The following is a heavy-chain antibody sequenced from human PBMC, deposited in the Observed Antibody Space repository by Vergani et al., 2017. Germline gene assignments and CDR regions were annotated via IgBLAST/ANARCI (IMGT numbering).Heavy chain of an antibody. CDR2: FDPEDGET. Sequence: QVQLVQSGAEVKKPGASVKVSCKVSGYTLTELSMHWVRQAPGKGREWRGGFDPEDGETIYAQKFQGRVTMTEDTSTDTSYMELSSLISEDTAVYYCAAGTTCYYYNGMDVWGQGSTVTVSS. J-gene: IGHJ6*02. CDR1: GYTLTELS. D-gene: IGHD4-17*01. V-gene: IGHV1-24*01. CDR3: AAGTTCYYYNGMDV.